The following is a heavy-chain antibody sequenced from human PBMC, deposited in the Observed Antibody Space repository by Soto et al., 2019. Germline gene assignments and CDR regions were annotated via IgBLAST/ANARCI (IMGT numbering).Heavy chain of an antibody. CDR3: ARVYCSGGSCYGIDY. V-gene: IGHV1-18*01. Sequence: ASVKVSCKASGYTFASYAISWMRQAPGQGLEWMGWISAYNGNTNYAQKFQGRVTMTRDTSTSTVYMELSSLRSEDTAVYYCARVYCSGGSCYGIDYWGQGTLVTVSS. CDR2: ISAYNGNT. J-gene: IGHJ4*02. CDR1: GYTFASYA. D-gene: IGHD2-15*01.